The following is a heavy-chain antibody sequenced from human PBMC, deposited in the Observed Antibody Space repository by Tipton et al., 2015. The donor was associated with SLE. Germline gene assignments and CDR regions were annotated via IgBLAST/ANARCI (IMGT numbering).Heavy chain of an antibody. CDR1: GGSISSYY. D-gene: IGHD6-13*01. J-gene: IGHJ3*02. V-gene: IGHV4-4*08. CDR3: AGGIAAAEFAAFDI. CDR2: IYTSGST. Sequence: TLSLTCTVSGGSISSYYWSWIRQPPGKGLEWIGYIYTSGSTNYNPSLQSRVPIPVDTSKNQFSLKLSSVTAADTAVYYCAGGIAAAEFAAFDIWGQGTMVTVSS.